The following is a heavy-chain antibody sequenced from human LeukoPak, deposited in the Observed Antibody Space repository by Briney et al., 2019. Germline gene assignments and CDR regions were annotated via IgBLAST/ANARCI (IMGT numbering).Heavy chain of an antibody. V-gene: IGHV4-39*07. CDR1: GGSISSSSYY. Sequence: SETLSLTCTVSGGSISSSSYYWGWIRQPPGKGLEWIGSIYYSGSTNYNPSLKSRVTISVDTSKNQFSLKLSSVTAADTAVYYCAREVPPGTWGQGTLVTVSS. J-gene: IGHJ5*02. D-gene: IGHD1-1*01. CDR2: IYYSGST. CDR3: AREVPPGT.